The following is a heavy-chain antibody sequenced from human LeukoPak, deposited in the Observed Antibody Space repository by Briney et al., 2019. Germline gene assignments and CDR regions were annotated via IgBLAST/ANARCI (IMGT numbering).Heavy chain of an antibody. D-gene: IGHD4/OR15-4a*01. CDR1: GFTVNSDY. Sequence: GESLRLSCAASGFTVNSDYMTWVRQAPGKGLEWVSAINSGGNTYYADSVKDRFAISRDNPKNTLYLQMSSLGPEDTAVYYCARDPVLPNGLDVWGQGTTVTVSS. J-gene: IGHJ6*02. V-gene: IGHV3-66*02. CDR2: INSGGNT. CDR3: ARDPVLPNGLDV.